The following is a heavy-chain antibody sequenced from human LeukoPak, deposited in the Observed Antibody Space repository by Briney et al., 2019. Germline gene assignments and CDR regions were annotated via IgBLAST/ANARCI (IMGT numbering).Heavy chain of an antibody. CDR2: ISSSGSTI. CDR3: ARDPDYYYDTPNLDY. Sequence: PGGSLRLSCAASGFTFSSYEMNWVRQAPGKGLEWVSYISSSGSTIYYADSVKGRFTISRDNAKNSLYLQMNSLRAEDTGVYYCARDPDYYYDTPNLDYWGQGTLVTVSS. D-gene: IGHD3-22*01. V-gene: IGHV3-48*03. CDR1: GFTFSSYE. J-gene: IGHJ4*02.